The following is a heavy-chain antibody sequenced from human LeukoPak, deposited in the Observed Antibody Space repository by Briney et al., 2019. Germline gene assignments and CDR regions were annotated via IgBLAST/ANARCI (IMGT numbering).Heavy chain of an antibody. CDR3: AKSYDSSGYYEWGAFDI. J-gene: IGHJ3*02. V-gene: IGHV5-51*01. D-gene: IGHD3-22*01. CDR1: GYRFTSYW. Sequence: GESLKISCKGSGYRFTSYWIGWVRQMPGKGLEWMGIIYPGDSDTRYSPSFRGQVTISADKSISTAYLQWSSLKASDTAMYYCAKSYDSSGYYEWGAFDIWGQGTMVTVSS. CDR2: IYPGDSDT.